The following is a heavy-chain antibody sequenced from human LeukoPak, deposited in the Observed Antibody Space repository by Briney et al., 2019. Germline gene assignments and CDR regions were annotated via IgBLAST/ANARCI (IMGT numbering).Heavy chain of an antibody. J-gene: IGHJ4*02. CDR2: ISYDGSNK. D-gene: IGHD3-9*01. CDR3: AKDVGVRYFDWLIPGSDY. CDR1: GFSFSSYG. Sequence: PGGSLRLSCAASGFSFSSYGMHWVRQAPGKGLEWVAVISYDGSNKYYADSVKGRFTISRDNSKNTLYLQMNSLRAEDTAVYYCAKDVGVRYFDWLIPGSDYWGQGTLVTVSS. V-gene: IGHV3-30*18.